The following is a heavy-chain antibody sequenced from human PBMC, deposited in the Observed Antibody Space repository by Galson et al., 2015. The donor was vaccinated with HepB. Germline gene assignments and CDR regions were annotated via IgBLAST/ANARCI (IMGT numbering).Heavy chain of an antibody. Sequence: ETLSLTCTVSGGSISSSSYYWGWIRQPPGKGLEWIGSIYYSGSTYYNPSLKSRVTISVDTSKNQFSLKLSSVTAADTAVYYCARQVRLKDIVVVPAAPTLSGTESYWYFDLWGRGTLVTVSS. V-gene: IGHV4-39*01. CDR1: GGSISSSSYY. CDR3: ARQVRLKDIVVVPAAPTLSGTESYWYFDL. D-gene: IGHD2-2*01. CDR2: IYYSGST. J-gene: IGHJ2*01.